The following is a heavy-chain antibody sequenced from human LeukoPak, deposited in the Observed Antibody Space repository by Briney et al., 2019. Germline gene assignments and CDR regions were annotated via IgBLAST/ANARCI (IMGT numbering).Heavy chain of an antibody. J-gene: IGHJ5*02. V-gene: IGHV4-30-2*05. D-gene: IGHD4-11*01. Sequence: SQTLSLTCTVSGGSISSGGYYWSWIRQPPGKGLEWIGYIYHSGSTYYNPSLKSRVTISVDTSKNQFSLKLSSVTAADTAVYYCARWDDSYWAFGTWGPGTLVTVSS. CDR3: ARWDDSYWAFGT. CDR2: IYHSGST. CDR1: GGSISSGGYY.